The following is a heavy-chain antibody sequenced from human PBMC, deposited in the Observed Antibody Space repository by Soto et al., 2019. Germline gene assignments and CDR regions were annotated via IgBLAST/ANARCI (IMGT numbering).Heavy chain of an antibody. J-gene: IGHJ2*01. CDR2: VTLNSGNT. D-gene: IGHD3-10*01. CDR3: ARGPFGPEGYFDL. CDR1: GYSFTSYD. V-gene: IGHV1-8*01. Sequence: QVQMVQSGAEVKKPGASVKVSCKASGYSFTSYDINWVRQATGQGLEWMGWVTLNSGNTDYAQKFQGRVTMTRDTSRSTAYLELSSLRSEDTAVYYCARGPFGPEGYFDLWGRGTLVTVSS.